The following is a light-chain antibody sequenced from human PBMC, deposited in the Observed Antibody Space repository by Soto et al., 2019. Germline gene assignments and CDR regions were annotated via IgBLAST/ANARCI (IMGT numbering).Light chain of an antibody. Sequence: IVMTQSPATLSVSPGERATLSCRASQSLGGSLAWYQQKPGQAPRLLIYGASNRANGIPARFSGSGSGTEFTLTISSLQSEDFALYYCQQYNDWPLTFGQGTKVDI. CDR3: QQYNDWPLT. CDR1: QSLGGS. J-gene: IGKJ1*01. CDR2: GAS. V-gene: IGKV3-15*01.